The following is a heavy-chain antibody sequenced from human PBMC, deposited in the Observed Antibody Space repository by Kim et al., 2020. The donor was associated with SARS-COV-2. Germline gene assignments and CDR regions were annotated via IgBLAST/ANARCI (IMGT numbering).Heavy chain of an antibody. V-gene: IGHV1-18*01. D-gene: IGHD3-10*01. CDR3: ARVYAASGGMDV. J-gene: IGHJ6*02. Sequence: NDAQKLQGRVTMTTDTSTSTAYMELRSLRSDDTAVYYCARVYAASGGMDVWGQGTTVTVSS.